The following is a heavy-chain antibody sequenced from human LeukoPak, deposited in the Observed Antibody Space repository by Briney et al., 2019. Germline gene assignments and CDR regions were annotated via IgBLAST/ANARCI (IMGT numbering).Heavy chain of an antibody. D-gene: IGHD2-2*01. CDR3: ARPRGCGSSRCNNFDY. J-gene: IGHJ4*02. V-gene: IGHV3-7*01. CDR1: GFIFRDFS. CDR2: MNEYGSEV. Sequence: GGSLRLSCSVSGFIFRDFSMSWVRQAPGKGLEWVAKMNEYGSEVFYVDSVKGRFTISRDNGKNSLYLQMNRLRAEDTAVYYCARPRGCGSSRCNNFDYWGQGTLVTVSS.